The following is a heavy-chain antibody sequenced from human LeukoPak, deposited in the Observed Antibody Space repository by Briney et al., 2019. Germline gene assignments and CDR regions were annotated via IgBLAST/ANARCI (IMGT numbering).Heavy chain of an antibody. V-gene: IGHV3-21*01. J-gene: IGHJ4*02. D-gene: IGHD5-24*01. CDR2: TSSSSSYI. CDR3: ARESGTTISPKLDY. Sequence: KPGGSRRLSCAASGFTFSSYSMNWVRQAPGKGLEWVSSTSSSSSYIYYADSVKGRFTISRDNAKNSLYLQMNSLRAEDTAVYYCARESGTTISPKLDYWGQGTLVTVSS. CDR1: GFTFSSYS.